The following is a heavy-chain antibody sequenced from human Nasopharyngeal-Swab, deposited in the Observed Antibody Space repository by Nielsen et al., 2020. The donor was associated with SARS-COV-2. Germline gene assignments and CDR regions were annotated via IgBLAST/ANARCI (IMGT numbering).Heavy chain of an antibody. D-gene: IGHD3-3*01. CDR2: IYYSGSA. V-gene: IGHV4-39*07. J-gene: IGHJ6*02. Sequence: SATLSLTCTVSGGSISSHNYYWGWIRQPPGKGLEWIGRIYYSGSAYYNPSLKSRVTISVDTSKNQFSLKLTSVTAADTAVYYCARNEFRSGYYGTAEYYGLDVWGQGTTVTVSS. CDR3: ARNEFRSGYYGTAEYYGLDV. CDR1: GGSISSHNYY.